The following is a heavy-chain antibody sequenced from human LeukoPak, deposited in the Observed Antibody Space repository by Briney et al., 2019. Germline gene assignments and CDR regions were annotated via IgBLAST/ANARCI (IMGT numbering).Heavy chain of an antibody. CDR2: ISGSGGST. CDR1: GFTYSSYA. D-gene: IGHD3-10*01. V-gene: IGHV3-23*01. Sequence: GGSLRLSCAASGFTYSSYAMSWVRQAPGKGLEWVSAISGSGGSTYYADSVKGRFTISRDNSKNTLYLQMNSLRAEDTAVYYCAKDLRLLWFGEFSRYFDYWGRGTLVTVSS. CDR3: AKDLRLLWFGEFSRYFDY. J-gene: IGHJ4*02.